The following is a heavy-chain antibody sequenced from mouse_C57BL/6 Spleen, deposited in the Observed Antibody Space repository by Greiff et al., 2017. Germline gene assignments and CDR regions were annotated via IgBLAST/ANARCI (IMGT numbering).Heavy chain of an antibody. CDR2: ISDGGSYT. J-gene: IGHJ1*03. CDR3: ARRINVVATDWYFDV. V-gene: IGHV5-4*03. Sequence: EVNVVESGGGLVKPGGSLKLSCAASVFTFSSYAMSWVRQTPEKRLEWVATISDGGSYTNYPANVKGRFTISRDNAKNNLYLQMIHLKSEDTAMYYCARRINVVATDWYFDVWGTGTTVTVS. CDR1: VFTFSSYA. D-gene: IGHD1-1*01.